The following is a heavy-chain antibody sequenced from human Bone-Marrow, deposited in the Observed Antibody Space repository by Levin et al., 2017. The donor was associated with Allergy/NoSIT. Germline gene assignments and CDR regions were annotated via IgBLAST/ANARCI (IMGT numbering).Heavy chain of an antibody. D-gene: IGHD5-12*01. Sequence: PGGSLRLSCAASGFTLSDYYMNWVRQAPGKGLDWVSSITSSSSYIYYADSVKGRFTISRDNAKNSLYLQMNSLRVEDTAVYYCARGLEYSGLPWGQGTLVTVSS. CDR1: GFTLSDYY. V-gene: IGHV3-21*01. J-gene: IGHJ5*02. CDR3: ARGLEYSGLP. CDR2: ITSSSSYI.